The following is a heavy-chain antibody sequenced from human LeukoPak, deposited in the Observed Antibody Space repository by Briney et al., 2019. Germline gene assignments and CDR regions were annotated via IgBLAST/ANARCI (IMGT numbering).Heavy chain of an antibody. CDR3: ARGGSYDFWSGSFYWFDP. V-gene: IGHV4-39*07. CDR1: GGSISSSSYY. CDR2: IYYSGST. D-gene: IGHD3-3*01. Sequence: SETLSLTCTVSGGSISSSSYYWGWIRQPPGKGLEWIGSIYYSGSTYYNPSLKSRVTISVDTSKNQFSLKLSSVTAADTAVYYCARGGSYDFWSGSFYWFDPWGQGTLVTVSS. J-gene: IGHJ5*02.